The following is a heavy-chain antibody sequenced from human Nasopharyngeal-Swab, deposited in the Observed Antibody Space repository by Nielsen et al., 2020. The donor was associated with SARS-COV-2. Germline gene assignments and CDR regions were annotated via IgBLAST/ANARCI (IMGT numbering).Heavy chain of an antibody. D-gene: IGHD6-13*01. V-gene: IGHV3-21*01. CDR1: GFTFSSYS. J-gene: IGHJ4*02. CDR2: ISSSSSYI. Sequence: GGSLRLSCAASGFTFSSYSMNWVRQAPGKGLEWVSSISSSSSYIYYADSVKGRFTISRDNAKNSLYLQMNSLRAEDTAVYYCAREEGSSWHYFEYWGQGTLVTVSS. CDR3: AREEGSSWHYFEY.